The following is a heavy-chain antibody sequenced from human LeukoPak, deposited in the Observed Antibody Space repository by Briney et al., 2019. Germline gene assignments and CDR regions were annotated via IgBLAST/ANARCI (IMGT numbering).Heavy chain of an antibody. Sequence: GGSLRLSCAASGFTFSSPTMSWLRQAPGKGLEWVSAMNGGGGYTSSESVKGRFTISRDDSKNKLYLQLNSMRAEDAAVYYCARGSDGAGSYRPFDYWGQGTLVTVSS. D-gene: IGHD3-10*01. CDR1: GFTFSSPT. CDR2: MNGGGGYT. CDR3: ARGSDGAGSYRPFDY. J-gene: IGHJ4*02. V-gene: IGHV3-23*01.